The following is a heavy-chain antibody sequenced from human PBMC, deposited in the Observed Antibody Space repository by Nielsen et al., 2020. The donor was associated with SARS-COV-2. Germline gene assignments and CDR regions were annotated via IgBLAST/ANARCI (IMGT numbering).Heavy chain of an antibody. V-gene: IGHV3-21*01. CDR2: ISSSSSYI. CDR3: ARDLDYYDSSGYYYPVDYYYGMDV. J-gene: IGHJ6*02. Sequence: WIRQPPGKGLEWVSSISSSSSYIYYADSVKGRFTISRDNAKNSLYLQMNSLRAEDTAVYYCARDLDYYDSSGYYYPVDYYYGMDVWGQGTTVTVSS. D-gene: IGHD3-22*01.